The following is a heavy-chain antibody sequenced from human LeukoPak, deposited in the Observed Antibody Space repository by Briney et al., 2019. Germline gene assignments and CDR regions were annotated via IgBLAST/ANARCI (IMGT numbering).Heavy chain of an antibody. J-gene: IGHJ4*02. V-gene: IGHV4-59*01. CDR1: GGSISNYY. CDR2: IYYSGST. CDR3: ARSSPLYGWFGELLNPSYFDY. Sequence: SETLSLTCTVSGGSISNYYWSWIRQPPGKGLEWIGYIYYSGSTNYNPSLKSRVTISVDTSKNQFSLKLSSVTAADTAVYYCARSSPLYGWFGELLNPSYFDYWGQGTLVTVSS. D-gene: IGHD3-10*01.